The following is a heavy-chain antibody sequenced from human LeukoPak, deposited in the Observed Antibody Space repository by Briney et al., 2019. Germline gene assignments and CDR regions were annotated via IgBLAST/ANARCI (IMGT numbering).Heavy chain of an antibody. D-gene: IGHD6-19*01. CDR3: AKESSSGWFLYDY. CDR1: GFTFSSYA. CDR2: ISAGGHNT. V-gene: IGHV3-23*01. Sequence: GGSLRLSCAASGFTFSSYAMAWVRQAPGKGLEWVSAISAGGHNTYYADSVKGRFTISRDNSENTLHLQMNGLRAEDTAVYYCAKESSSGWFLYDYWGQGTLVTVSS. J-gene: IGHJ4*02.